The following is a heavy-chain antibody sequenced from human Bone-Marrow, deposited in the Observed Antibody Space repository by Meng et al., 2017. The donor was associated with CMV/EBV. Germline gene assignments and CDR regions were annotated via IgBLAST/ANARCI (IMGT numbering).Heavy chain of an antibody. D-gene: IGHD2-8*01. CDR3: AKEREWEGYCRNGVCWSEYSSGWYDS. J-gene: IGHJ5*02. Sequence: GESLKISCAASGFTFNSYAMTWVRQGPGKGLEWVSVIRGSGDSTYYADSVKGRFTISRDNSKNTVYLQMNSLRAEDTAVYYCAKEREWEGYCRNGVCWSEYSSGWYDSWGQGTLVTVPQ. CDR2: IRGSGDST. V-gene: IGHV3-23*01. CDR1: GFTFNSYA.